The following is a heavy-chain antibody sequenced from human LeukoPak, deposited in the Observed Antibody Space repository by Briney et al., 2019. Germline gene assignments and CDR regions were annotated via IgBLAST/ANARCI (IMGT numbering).Heavy chain of an antibody. CDR2: ISGGGGLT. CDR3: AKGMESMVVAATSLDY. D-gene: IGHD2-15*01. V-gene: IGHV3-23*01. J-gene: IGHJ4*02. CDR1: EFTFRTYA. Sequence: PGGSLRLSCAASEFTFRTYAMSWVRQAPGRGLEWVSGISGGGGLTNYADSLKGRFTISRDNSKNTLYLQMSSLRAEDTAVYYCAKGMESMVVAATSLDYWGQGTLVTVSS.